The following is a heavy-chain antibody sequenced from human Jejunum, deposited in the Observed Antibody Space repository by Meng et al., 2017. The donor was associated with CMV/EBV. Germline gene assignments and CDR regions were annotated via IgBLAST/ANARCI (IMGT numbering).Heavy chain of an antibody. D-gene: IGHD6-19*01. CDR2: RRKEGGEI. J-gene: IGHJ4*02. CDR3: ARDMGWYRFDS. CDR1: GFTFSNNW. Sequence: VASGFTFSNNWMGWVRQDPGKGLEWVADRRKEGGEIYYVDSVKGRFTISRDNAKNSLYLQMNSLRAEDTALYYCARDMGWYRFDSWGQGTLVTVSS. V-gene: IGHV3-7*01.